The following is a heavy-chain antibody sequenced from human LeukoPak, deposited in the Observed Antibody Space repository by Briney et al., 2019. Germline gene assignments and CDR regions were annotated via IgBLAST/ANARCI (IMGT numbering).Heavy chain of an antibody. CDR3: ARGPTDGYGGFLRDD. Sequence: SVKVSCKASGSTFNRYAISWVRQATGQGLEWMGGLIPICGTANYAQKFQGRVTITTDKSKSTAYMELSSLRSEDTAVYYCARGPTDGYGGFLRDDWGQGTLVTVSS. V-gene: IGHV1-69*05. CDR2: LIPICGTA. D-gene: IGHD4-23*01. CDR1: GSTFNRYA. J-gene: IGHJ4*02.